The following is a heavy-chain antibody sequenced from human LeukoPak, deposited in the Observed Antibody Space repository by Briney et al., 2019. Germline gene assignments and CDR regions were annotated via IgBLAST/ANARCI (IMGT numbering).Heavy chain of an antibody. Sequence: VASVKVSCKVSGYTLTELSMHWVRQAPGKGLEWMGGFDPEDGGTIYAQKFQGRVTMTEDTSTDTAYMELSSLRSEDTAVYYCATGELSILLTGTNFDYWGQGTLVTVSS. CDR2: FDPEDGGT. V-gene: IGHV1-24*01. CDR3: ATGELSILLTGTNFDY. D-gene: IGHD1-14*01. J-gene: IGHJ4*02. CDR1: GYTLTELS.